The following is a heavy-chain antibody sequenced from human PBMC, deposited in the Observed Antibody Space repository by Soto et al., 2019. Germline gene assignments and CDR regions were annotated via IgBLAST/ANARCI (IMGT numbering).Heavy chain of an antibody. D-gene: IGHD2-2*01. V-gene: IGHV3-53*01. CDR1: GFTVSSNY. Sequence: GGSLRLSCAASGFTVSSNYMSWVRQAPGKGLEWVSVIYSGGSTYYADSVKGRFTISRDNSKNTLYLQMNSLRAEDTAVYYCARGGAYQLLSYFDDWGQGTLVTVSS. CDR3: ARGGAYQLLSYFDD. J-gene: IGHJ4*02. CDR2: IYSGGST.